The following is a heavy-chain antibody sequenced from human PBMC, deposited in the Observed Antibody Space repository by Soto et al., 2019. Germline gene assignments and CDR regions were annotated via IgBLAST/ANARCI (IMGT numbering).Heavy chain of an antibody. V-gene: IGHV4-61*05. J-gene: IGHJ4*02. CDR2: IYYSGST. CDR3: ARAAMGGSSWPFDY. CDR1: GGSISSSSFH. Sequence: PSETLSLTCTFSGGSISSSSFHLGWIRQPPGKGLEWIGNIYYSGSTNYNPSLKSRVTISVDKSKNQFSLKLSSVTAADTAVYYCARAAMGGSSWPFDYWGQGTLVTVSS. D-gene: IGHD6-13*01.